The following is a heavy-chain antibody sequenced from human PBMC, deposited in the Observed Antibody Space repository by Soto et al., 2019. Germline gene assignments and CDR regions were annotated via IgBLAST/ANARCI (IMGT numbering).Heavy chain of an antibody. D-gene: IGHD3-3*01. J-gene: IGHJ6*03. CDR3: ARGSYYDFWSGYFTAYYYYYMDV. V-gene: IGHV6-1*01. Sequence: SQTLSLTCAISGDSVSSNSAAWNWIRQSPSRGLEWPGRTYYRSKWYNDYAVSVKSRITLNPDTSKNQFSLQLNSVTPEDTAVYYCARGSYYDFWSGYFTAYYYYYMDVWGKGTTVTVSS. CDR1: GDSVSSNSAA. CDR2: TYYRSKWYN.